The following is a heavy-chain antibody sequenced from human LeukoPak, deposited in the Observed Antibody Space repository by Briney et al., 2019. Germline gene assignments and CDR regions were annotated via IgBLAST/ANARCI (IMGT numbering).Heavy chain of an antibody. CDR3: ARGSSGWYVYFDR. V-gene: IGHV1-2*02. J-gene: IGHJ4*02. CDR1: GYTFTGDY. Sequence: ASVKVSCKASGYTFTGDYMHWVRQAPGQGLEWVGWINPNSGGTDYAQKFQGRVTMTRDTSISTAYMELSRLRSDDTAVYYCARGSSGWYVYFDRWGQGTLVTVSS. D-gene: IGHD6-19*01. CDR2: INPNSGGT.